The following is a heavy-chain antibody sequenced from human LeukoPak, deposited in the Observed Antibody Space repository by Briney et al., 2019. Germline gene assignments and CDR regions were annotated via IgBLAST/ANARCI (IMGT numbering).Heavy chain of an antibody. CDR1: GYTFTSYA. CDR3: ARDSSPYYYDSSGFDY. Sequence: ASVKVSCKASGYTFTSYAMHWVRQAPGQRLEWMEWINAGNGNTKYSQKFQGRVTITRDTSASTAYMELSSLRSEDTAVYYCARDSSPYYYDSSGFDYWGQGTLVTVSS. J-gene: IGHJ4*02. V-gene: IGHV1-3*01. CDR2: INAGNGNT. D-gene: IGHD3-22*01.